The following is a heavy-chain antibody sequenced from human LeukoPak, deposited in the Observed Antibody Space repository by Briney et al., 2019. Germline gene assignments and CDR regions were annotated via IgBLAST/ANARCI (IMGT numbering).Heavy chain of an antibody. V-gene: IGHV3-48*04. D-gene: IGHD1-26*01. CDR2: ISSRSSTI. Sequence: PGGSLRLSCAASGFTFSSYSMNWVRQAPGKGLEWVSYISSRSSTIYYADSVKGRFTISRDNAQNSLYLQMNSLRAEDTAVYYCVRDRGSYRPIDYWGQGTLVTVSS. CDR3: VRDRGSYRPIDY. CDR1: GFTFSSYS. J-gene: IGHJ4*02.